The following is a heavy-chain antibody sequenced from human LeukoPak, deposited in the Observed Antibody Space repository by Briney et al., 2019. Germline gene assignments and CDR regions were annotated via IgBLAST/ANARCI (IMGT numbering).Heavy chain of an antibody. CDR1: GGTFSSYA. Sequence: SVKVSCKASGGTFSSYAISWVRQAPGQGLEWMGGIIPIFGTANYAQKFQGRVTMTRDTSTSTVYMELSSLRSEDTAVYYCATESVGATEGVDYWGQGTLVTVSS. CDR3: ATESVGATEGVDY. CDR2: IIPIFGTA. D-gene: IGHD1-26*01. J-gene: IGHJ4*02. V-gene: IGHV1-69*05.